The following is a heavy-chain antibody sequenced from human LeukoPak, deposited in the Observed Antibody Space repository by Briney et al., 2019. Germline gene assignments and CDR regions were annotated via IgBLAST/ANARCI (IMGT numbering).Heavy chain of an antibody. CDR2: FDPEDGET. J-gene: IGHJ3*02. CDR3: ATGPLGGAFDI. D-gene: IGHD2-15*01. Sequence: GASVKVSCKVSGYTLTELSMHWVRQALGKGLEWMGGFDPEDGETIYAQKFQGRVTMTEDTSTDTAYMELSSLRSVDTAVYYCATGPLGGAFDIWGQGTMVTVSS. CDR1: GYTLTELS. V-gene: IGHV1-24*01.